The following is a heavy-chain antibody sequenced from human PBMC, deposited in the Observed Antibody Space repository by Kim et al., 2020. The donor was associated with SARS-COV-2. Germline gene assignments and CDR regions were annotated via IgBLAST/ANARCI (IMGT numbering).Heavy chain of an antibody. V-gene: IGHV7-4-1*02. Sequence: ASVKVSCKASGYTFTSYAMNWVRQAPGQGLEWMGWINTNTGNPTYAQGFTGRFVFSLDTSVSTAYLQISSLKAEDTAVYYCARDRVVVVPAAMPSRWDPKQYYYYYGMDVWGQGTTVTVSS. CDR1: GYTFTSYA. D-gene: IGHD2-2*01. J-gene: IGHJ6*02. CDR2: INTNTGNP. CDR3: ARDRVVVVPAAMPSRWDPKQYYYYYGMDV.